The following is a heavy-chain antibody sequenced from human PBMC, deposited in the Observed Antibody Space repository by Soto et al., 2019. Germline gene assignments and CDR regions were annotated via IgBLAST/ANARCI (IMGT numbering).Heavy chain of an antibody. D-gene: IGHD3-3*01. V-gene: IGHV4-31*03. J-gene: IGHJ5*01. CDR3: ASVRITLLGVVITNWFDS. CDR1: GGSISSGGYY. Sequence: PSETLSLTCTVSGGSISSGGYYWSWIRQHPGKGLEWIGYIYYSGSTYNNPSLKSRVTISGDTSKNQFSLKLSSVTAADKAVDHGASVRITLLGVVITNWFDSWGQGTLVTVSS. CDR2: IYYSGST.